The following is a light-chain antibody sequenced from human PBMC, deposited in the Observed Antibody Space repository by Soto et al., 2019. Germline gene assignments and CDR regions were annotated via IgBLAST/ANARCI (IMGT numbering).Light chain of an antibody. CDR2: AAS. Sequence: MTHSASSLSTTVEDRVIIPCRASQSISNHLNWYQQIPGKAPKLLIYAASSLQSGVPSRFSGSGSGTDFTLTISSLQPEDFATYYSLDDYSLPRTFGGGSKV. CDR1: QSISNH. V-gene: IGKV1-6*01. CDR3: LDDYSLPRT. J-gene: IGKJ4*01.